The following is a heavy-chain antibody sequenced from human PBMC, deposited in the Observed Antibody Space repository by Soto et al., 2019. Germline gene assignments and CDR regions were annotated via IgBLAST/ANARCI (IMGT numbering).Heavy chain of an antibody. CDR1: GGSISSGGYY. V-gene: IGHV4-31*03. J-gene: IGHJ4*02. D-gene: IGHD6-13*01. CDR3: AREGAAAGTLWFDY. CDR2: IYYSGST. Sequence: NPSETLSLTCTVSGGSISSGGYYWSWIRQHPGKGLEWIGYIYYSGSTYYNPSLKSRVTISVDTSKNQFSLKLSSVTAADTAVYYCAREGAAAGTLWFDYWGQGTLVTVSS.